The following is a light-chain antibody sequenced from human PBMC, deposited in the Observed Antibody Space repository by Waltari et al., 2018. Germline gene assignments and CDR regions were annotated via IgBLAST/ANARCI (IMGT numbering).Light chain of an antibody. V-gene: IGKV1-6*01. CDR1: KDIRDE. CDR2: DAS. J-gene: IGKJ1*01. CDR3: FQDYNYPRT. Sequence: TCRASKDIRDELGWFQQKPEKATKLLICDASILESGVPLRFSGSGSDTDFSLTITSLQPEDFATYYCFQDYNYPRTFGQGTKVE.